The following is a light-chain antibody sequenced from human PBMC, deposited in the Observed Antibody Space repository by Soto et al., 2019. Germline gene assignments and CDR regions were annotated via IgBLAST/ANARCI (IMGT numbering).Light chain of an antibody. CDR2: EVS. CDR3: SSYSISTAYL. V-gene: IGLV2-14*01. J-gene: IGLJ1*01. Sequence: LTQPASVSGSPGQSITISCTGTSSDVGGYDYVSWYQLHPGKAPKLMVFEVSNRPSGVSYRFSGSKSGNTASLAISGLQAEDEADYFCSSYSISTAYLFGTGTKVTVL. CDR1: SSDVGGYDY.